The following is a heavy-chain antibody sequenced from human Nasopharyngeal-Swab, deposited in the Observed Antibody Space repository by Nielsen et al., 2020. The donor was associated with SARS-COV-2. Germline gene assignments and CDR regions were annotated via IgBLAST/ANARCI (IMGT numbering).Heavy chain of an antibody. Sequence: SETLSLTCTASGGSISSYYWSWIRQPPGKGLEWIGYIYYSGSTNYNPSLKSRVTISVDTSKNQFSLKLSSVTAADTAVYYCARDPNGGFDPWGQGTLVTVSS. CDR2: IYYSGST. CDR3: ARDPNGGFDP. D-gene: IGHD3-10*01. V-gene: IGHV4-59*01. CDR1: GGSISSYY. J-gene: IGHJ5*02.